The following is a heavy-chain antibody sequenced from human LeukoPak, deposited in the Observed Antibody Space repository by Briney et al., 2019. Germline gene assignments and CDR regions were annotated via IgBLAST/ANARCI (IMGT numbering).Heavy chain of an antibody. CDR1: VGSLSSYY. CDR3: ARSPPIAADLFDY. D-gene: IGHD6-25*01. CDR2: IYTSGST. J-gene: IGHJ4*02. Sequence: SETLSLTCTVSVGSLSSYYWSWIRQPARKGLEWIGRIYTSGSTNYNPSLKSRVTMSVDTSKNQFSLKLSSATAAVSAVYYRARSPPIAADLFDYWGQGTLVTVSS. V-gene: IGHV4-4*07.